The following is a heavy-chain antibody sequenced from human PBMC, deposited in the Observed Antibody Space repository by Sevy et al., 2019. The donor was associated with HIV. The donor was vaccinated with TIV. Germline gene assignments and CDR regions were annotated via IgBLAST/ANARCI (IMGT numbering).Heavy chain of an antibody. J-gene: IGHJ3*02. CDR1: EFTFSSHA. CDR2: ISGNGENT. D-gene: IGHD3-3*02. CDR3: ARDGRGISAFDI. V-gene: IGHV3-23*01. Sequence: GGSLRLSCTASEFTFSSHAVSWVRQAPGKGLELVSAISGNGENTHYADSVRGRFTISRDNFKNTLYLQMNSLGAEDTALYYCARDGRGISAFDIWGQGTMVTVSS.